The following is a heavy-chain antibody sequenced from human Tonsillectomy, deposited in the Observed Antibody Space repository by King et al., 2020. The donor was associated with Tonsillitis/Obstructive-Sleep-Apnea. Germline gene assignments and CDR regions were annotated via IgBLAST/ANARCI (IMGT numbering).Heavy chain of an antibody. D-gene: IGHD3-22*01. Sequence: QLQESGPGLVKPSETLSLTCTVSGGSIRSYYWSWIRQPPGKGLEWIGYIYYSGSTNYNPSLKSRVTISVDTSKNQFSLKLTSVTAADTAVYYCATTDFYYDSSGYFPFNYWGQGTLATVSS. CDR1: GGSIRSYY. CDR3: ATTDFYYDSSGYFPFNY. CDR2: IYYSGST. V-gene: IGHV4-59*08. J-gene: IGHJ4*02.